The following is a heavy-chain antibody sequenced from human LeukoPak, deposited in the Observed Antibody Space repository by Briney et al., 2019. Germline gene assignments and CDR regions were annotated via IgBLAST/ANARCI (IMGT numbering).Heavy chain of an antibody. CDR2: INRDASST. D-gene: IGHD3-9*01. CDR3: ARGGYILSGYFNDVFDI. J-gene: IGHJ3*02. Sequence: GGSLRLSCAASGFTFSNYWMDWVRQGPGKGLVWVSRINRDASSTTYADSVKGRFTISRDNAKNTVYLQMNSLRAEDTAVYYCARGGYILSGYFNDVFDIWGQGTMVTVSS. CDR1: GFTFSNYW. V-gene: IGHV3-74*01.